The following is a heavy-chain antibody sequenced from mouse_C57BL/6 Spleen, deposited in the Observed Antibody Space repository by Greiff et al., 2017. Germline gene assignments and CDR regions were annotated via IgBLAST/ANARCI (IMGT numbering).Heavy chain of an antibody. CDR1: GFTFSSYG. D-gene: IGHD2-4*01. V-gene: IGHV5-6*01. J-gene: IGHJ3*01. CDR3: ARLRDYDDSAWFAY. Sequence: EVQRVESGGDLVKPGGSLKLSCAASGFTFSSYGMSWVRQTPDKRLEWVATISSGGSYTYYPDSVKGRFTISRDNAKNTLYLQMSSLKSEDTAMYYCARLRDYDDSAWFAYWGQGTLVTVSA. CDR2: ISSGGSYT.